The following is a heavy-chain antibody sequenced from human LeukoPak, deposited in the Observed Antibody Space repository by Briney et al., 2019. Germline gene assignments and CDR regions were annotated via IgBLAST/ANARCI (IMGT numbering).Heavy chain of an antibody. CDR2: FDPEDDDT. J-gene: IGHJ5*02. CDR3: ARSTGESYYDSLDWFDP. D-gene: IGHD3-22*01. V-gene: IGHV1-24*01. CDR1: GYTLTELS. Sequence: ASVKVSCKVSGYTLTELSMHWVRQAPGKGLEWMGGFDPEDDDTIYAQKFQGRVIMTEDTSTDTAYMELSSLRSEDTAVYYCARSTGESYYDSLDWFDPWGQGTLVTVSS.